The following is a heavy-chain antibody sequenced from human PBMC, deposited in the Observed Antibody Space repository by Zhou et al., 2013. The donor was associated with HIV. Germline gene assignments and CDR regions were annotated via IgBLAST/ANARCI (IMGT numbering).Heavy chain of an antibody. CDR1: GGTFSSYA. CDR2: IIPIFGTA. V-gene: IGHV1-69*13. J-gene: IGHJ4*01. CDR3: AVYDSSGLPQGFDH. D-gene: IGHD3-22*01. Sequence: QVQLVQSGAEVKKPGSSVKVSCKASGGTFSSYAISWVRQAPGQGLEWMGRIIPIFGTANYAQKFQGRVTITADESANTAYVELSSLRSEDTAVYFCAVYDSSGLPQGFDHWGQGTLVTVSS.